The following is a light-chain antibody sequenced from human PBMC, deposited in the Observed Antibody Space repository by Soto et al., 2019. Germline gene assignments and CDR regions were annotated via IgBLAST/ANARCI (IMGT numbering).Light chain of an antibody. CDR3: QLRSNWPPTWT. CDR1: QSISSY. CDR2: DAS. Sequence: EIVLTQSPATLSSSPGERATLSCRASQSISSYLAWYQHKPGQAPRLLIYDASTRAAGIPARFSGSGSGTDFTLTISSLEPEDFAVYFCQLRSNWPPTWTFGQGTKVEVK. V-gene: IGKV3-11*01. J-gene: IGKJ1*01.